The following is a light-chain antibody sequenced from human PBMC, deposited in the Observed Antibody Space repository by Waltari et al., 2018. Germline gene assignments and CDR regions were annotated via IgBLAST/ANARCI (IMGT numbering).Light chain of an antibody. CDR1: SGSVSTTYY. Sequence: QTVVTQDPSFSVSPGGTVTLTCGLSSGSVSTTYYPSWYQHTPGQAPRTLSYSTNTPSSGVPGRFSVSIPANKAALTITAAQADDESDYYCLPDMCSRITVVGTGTRVTVL. V-gene: IGLV8-61*01. CDR2: STN. J-gene: IGLJ1*01. CDR3: LPDMCSRITV.